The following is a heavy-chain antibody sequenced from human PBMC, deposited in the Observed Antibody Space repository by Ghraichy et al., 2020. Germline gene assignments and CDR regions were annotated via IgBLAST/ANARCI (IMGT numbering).Heavy chain of an antibody. V-gene: IGHV3-23*01. Sequence: GGSLRLSCAASGFIFSSYAMSWVRQGPGKGLEWVSGFSASDGSTQYADSVEGRFIISRDNSKNTLYLQMNSLRADDTAVYFCAKSRIAEAGTGAFDIWGQGTRVTVSS. J-gene: IGHJ3*02. CDR2: FSASDGST. D-gene: IGHD6-19*01. CDR3: AKSRIAEAGTGAFDI. CDR1: GFIFSSYA.